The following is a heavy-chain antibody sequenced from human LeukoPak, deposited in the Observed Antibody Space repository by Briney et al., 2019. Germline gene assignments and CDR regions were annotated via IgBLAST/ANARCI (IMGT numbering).Heavy chain of an antibody. D-gene: IGHD2-2*01. Sequence: SVKVSCKASGGTFSSYAISWVRQAPGQGLGWMGRIIPIFGTANYAQKFQGRVTITTDESTSTAYTELSSLRSEDTAVYYCASEWGYCSSTSCYPYFDYWGQGTLVTVSS. J-gene: IGHJ4*02. CDR2: IIPIFGTA. V-gene: IGHV1-69*05. CDR3: ASEWGYCSSTSCYPYFDY. CDR1: GGTFSSYA.